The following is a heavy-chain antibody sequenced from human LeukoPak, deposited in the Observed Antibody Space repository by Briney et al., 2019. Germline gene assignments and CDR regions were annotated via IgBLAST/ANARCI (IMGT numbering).Heavy chain of an antibody. CDR1: GGSISSGSYY. J-gene: IGHJ5*02. Sequence: SETLSLTCTVSGGSISSGSYYWSWIRQPAGKGLEWIGRIYTSGSTNYNPSLKSRVTMSVDTSKNQFSLKLSSVTAADTAVYYCARVGYSSSWFDPWGQGTLVTVSS. CDR3: ARVGYSSSWFDP. V-gene: IGHV4-61*02. CDR2: IYTSGST. D-gene: IGHD6-13*01.